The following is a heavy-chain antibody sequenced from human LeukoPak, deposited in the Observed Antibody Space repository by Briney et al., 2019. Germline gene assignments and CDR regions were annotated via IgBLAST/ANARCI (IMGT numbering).Heavy chain of an antibody. J-gene: IGHJ6*03. V-gene: IGHV1-69*06. CDR1: GGTFSSYA. Sequence: GASVKVSCKASGGTFSSYAISWVRQAPGQGLEWMGGIIPIFGTANYAQKFQGRVTITADKSTSTAYMELSSLRSEDTAVYYCARGSRGYSYGYGRNYYYYMDVWGKGTTVTVSS. D-gene: IGHD5-18*01. CDR2: IIPIFGTA. CDR3: ARGSRGYSYGYGRNYYYYMDV.